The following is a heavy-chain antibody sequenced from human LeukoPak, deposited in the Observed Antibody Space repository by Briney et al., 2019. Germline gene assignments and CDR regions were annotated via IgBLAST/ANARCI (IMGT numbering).Heavy chain of an antibody. V-gene: IGHV4-39*06. D-gene: IGHD2-15*01. Sequence: SETLSLTCTVSGGSIVSRSHYWGWIRQPPGKGLEWIGSIYYSGSTYYNPSLKSRVTISLDTSKNQFPLKLSSVTAADTAFYYCARDYCSGGSCYDYWGQGTLVTVSS. CDR2: IYYSGST. CDR1: GGSIVSRSHY. J-gene: IGHJ4*02. CDR3: ARDYCSGGSCYDY.